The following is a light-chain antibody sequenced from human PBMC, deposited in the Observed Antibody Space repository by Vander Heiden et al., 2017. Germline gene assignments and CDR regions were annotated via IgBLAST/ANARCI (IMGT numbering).Light chain of an antibody. CDR2: STS. CDR1: TGAVTSGDN. CDR3: LLYYGGAQLI. Sequence: QTVVTQEPSLTVSPGGTVTPTCASSTGAVTSGDNPNWFQQKPGQAPRALIYSTSNKYSWTPARFSGSLLGGKAALTLSGVQPEDEAEYYCLLYYGGAQLIFGGGTKLTVL. V-gene: IGLV7-43*01. J-gene: IGLJ2*01.